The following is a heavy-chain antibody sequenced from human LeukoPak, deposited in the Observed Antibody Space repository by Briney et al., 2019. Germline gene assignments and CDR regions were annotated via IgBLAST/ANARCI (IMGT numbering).Heavy chain of an antibody. V-gene: IGHV1-69*04. CDR2: IIPIFGIA. Sequence: SVKVSCKASGATFSSYAISWVRQAPGQGLEWMGRIIPIFGIANYAQKFQGRVTITADKSTSTAYMELSSLRSEDTAVYYCAGESRPNYYDSSGYRFDYWGQGTLVTVSS. J-gene: IGHJ4*02. D-gene: IGHD3-22*01. CDR1: GATFSSYA. CDR3: AGESRPNYYDSSGYRFDY.